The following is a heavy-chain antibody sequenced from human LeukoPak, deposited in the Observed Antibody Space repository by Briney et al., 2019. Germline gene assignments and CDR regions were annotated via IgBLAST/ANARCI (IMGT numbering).Heavy chain of an antibody. Sequence: SVKVSCKASGGTFSSYAISWVRQAPGQGLEWMGRIIPILGIANYAQKFQGRVTITADKSTSTAYMELSSLRSEDTAVYYCAREHDSSSSWGSLVYWGQGTLVTVSS. CDR1: GGTFSSYA. D-gene: IGHD6-6*01. CDR3: AREHDSSSSWGSLVY. CDR2: IIPILGIA. J-gene: IGHJ4*02. V-gene: IGHV1-69*04.